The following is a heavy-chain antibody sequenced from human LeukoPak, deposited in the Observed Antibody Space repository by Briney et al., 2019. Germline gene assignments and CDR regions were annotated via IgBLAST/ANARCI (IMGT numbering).Heavy chain of an antibody. J-gene: IGHJ4*02. D-gene: IGHD2-15*01. CDR2: ISDSSRYI. CDR3: ARDLILADNGGSSAHDF. Sequence: PGGSLRLSCAASAFTFSSYSMNWVRQAPGKGLEWVSSISDSSRYIYYADSVKGRFTISRDNAKNSLYLQMNSLRDEDTAVYYCARDLILADNGGSSAHDFWGQGTLVTVSS. V-gene: IGHV3-21*01. CDR1: AFTFSSYS.